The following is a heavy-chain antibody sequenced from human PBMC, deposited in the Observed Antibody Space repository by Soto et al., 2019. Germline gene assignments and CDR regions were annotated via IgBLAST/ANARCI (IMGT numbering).Heavy chain of an antibody. CDR1: GFRFNDYY. V-gene: IGHV3-11*01. J-gene: IGHJ4*02. CDR3: ATSSGALAASFPYYFDY. CDR2: ISSGSSSI. D-gene: IGHD6-25*01. Sequence: QVQLVESGGGLVKPGGSLRLSCPAAGFRFNDYYMTWIRQAPGKRLEWVSYISSGSSSIFYAHSVKGRFTISRDNAKNSLYLQMNSLRADDTAVYYCATSSGALAASFPYYFDYWGQGTLVTVSS.